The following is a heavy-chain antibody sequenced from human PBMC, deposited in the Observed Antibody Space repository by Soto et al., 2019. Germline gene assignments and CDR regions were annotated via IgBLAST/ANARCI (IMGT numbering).Heavy chain of an antibody. CDR2: IMWDSGRI. V-gene: IGHV3-9*01. J-gene: IGHJ6*02. D-gene: IGHD2-8*01. CDR1: GFNLKDFA. CDR3: EKAIVRGGMNV. Sequence: EVQLVESGGELVQPGRSLRLSCAASGFNLKDFAMHWVRQAPGKGLEWVAGIMWDSGRIGYADSVKGRFTIFRDNAKNSLYQQTTSVRPKDTGSYYCEKAIVRGGMNVWGQGTTFTVTS.